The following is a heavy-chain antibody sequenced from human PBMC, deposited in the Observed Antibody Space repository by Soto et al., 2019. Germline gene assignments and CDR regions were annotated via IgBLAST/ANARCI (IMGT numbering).Heavy chain of an antibody. V-gene: IGHV3-30-3*01. CDR2: ISYDGSNK. CDR3: AREDIAAAGTIDLDY. Sequence: VGSLRLSCAASGFTFSSYAMHWVRQARGKGLEWVAVISYDGSNKYYADSVKGRFTISRDNSKNTLYLQMNSLRAGDTAVYYCAREDIAAAGTIDLDYWGQGTLVTVSS. CDR1: GFTFSSYA. D-gene: IGHD6-13*01. J-gene: IGHJ4*02.